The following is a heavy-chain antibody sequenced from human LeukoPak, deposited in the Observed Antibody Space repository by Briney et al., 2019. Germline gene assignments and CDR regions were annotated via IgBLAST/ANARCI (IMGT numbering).Heavy chain of an antibody. J-gene: IGHJ3*02. V-gene: IGHV1-69*13. D-gene: IGHD3-22*01. CDR1: GGTFSSYA. Sequence: GASVKVSCKASGGTFSSYAISWVRQAPGQGLEWMGGIIAIFGTANYAQKFQGRVTITADESTSTAYMELSSLRSEDTAVYYCARSYYDRRAFDIWGQGTMVTVSS. CDR3: ARSYYDRRAFDI. CDR2: IIAIFGTA.